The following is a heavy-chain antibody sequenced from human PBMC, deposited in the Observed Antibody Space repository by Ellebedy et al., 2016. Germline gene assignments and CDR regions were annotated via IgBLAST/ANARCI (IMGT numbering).Heavy chain of an antibody. J-gene: IGHJ4*02. CDR2: VNTFSGNT. V-gene: IGHV1-18*04. CDR1: DYTFTTFS. CDR3: AKTSGWGYGEN. D-gene: IGHD3-10*01. Sequence: ASVKVSCXASDYTFTTFSITWVRQVPGQGLDWMGFVNTFSGNTKFAQKFQGRVSMTTDSSMHTAYMDLRSLRSDDTAMYYCAKTSGWGYGENWGQGTLVTVSS.